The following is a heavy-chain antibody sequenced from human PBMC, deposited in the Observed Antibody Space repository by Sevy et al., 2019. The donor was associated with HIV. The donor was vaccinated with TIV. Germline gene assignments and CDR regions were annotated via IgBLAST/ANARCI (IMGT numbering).Heavy chain of an antibody. V-gene: IGHV3-48*01. CDR3: ARDLRTSQGGFWSGYADGGWFDP. D-gene: IGHD3-3*01. J-gene: IGHJ5*02. Sequence: GSLRLSCAASGFTFSSYSMNWVRQAPGKGLEWVSYISSSSSTIYYADSVKGRFTISRDNAKNSLYLQMNSLRAEDTAVYYCARDLRTSQGGFWSGYADGGWFDPWGQGTLVTVSS. CDR1: GFTFSSYS. CDR2: ISSSSSTI.